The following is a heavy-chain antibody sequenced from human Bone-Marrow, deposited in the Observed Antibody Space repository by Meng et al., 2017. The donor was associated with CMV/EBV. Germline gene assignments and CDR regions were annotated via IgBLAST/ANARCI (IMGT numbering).Heavy chain of an antibody. CDR3: ARAIEGIRETIDY. V-gene: IGHV3-7*04. Sequence: GGSLRLSCAASGFTLSRNWMTWVRQAPGKGLEWVANIKEDGSEKKYLDSVKGRFTIFRDNAKNSVYLQMNSLRSEDTAVYYCARAIEGIRETIDYWGQGTLVTVSS. CDR2: IKEDGSEK. D-gene: IGHD1-7*01. J-gene: IGHJ4*02. CDR1: GFTLSRNW.